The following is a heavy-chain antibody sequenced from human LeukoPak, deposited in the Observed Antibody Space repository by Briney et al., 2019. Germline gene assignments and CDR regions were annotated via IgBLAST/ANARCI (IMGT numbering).Heavy chain of an antibody. CDR3: AREGYCSSTSCYAVGGYYYYGMDV. V-gene: IGHV1-18*01. Sequence: ASVKVSCKASGYTFTSYGISWVRQAPGQGLEWMGWISAYNGNTNYAQKLQGRVTMTTDTSTSTAYMELRSLRSDDTAVYYCAREGYCSSTSCYAVGGYYYYGMDVWGQGTTVTVSS. CDR2: ISAYNGNT. CDR1: GYTFTSYG. J-gene: IGHJ6*02. D-gene: IGHD2-2*01.